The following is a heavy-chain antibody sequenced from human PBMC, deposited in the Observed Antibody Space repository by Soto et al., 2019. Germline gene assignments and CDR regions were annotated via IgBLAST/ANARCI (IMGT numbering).Heavy chain of an antibody. CDR2: ISNSGGT. CDR3: SRVFGAYWYLDY. CDR1: GDSISSYY. J-gene: IGHJ4*02. Sequence: SETLSLTCTVSGDSISSYYWSWVRQPPGKGLEWIGYISNSGGTNVNPSLKGRVTLSVDTSMNQFSLRLSSVTAADTAVYFCSRVFGAYWYLDYWGQGTQVTVSS. V-gene: IGHV4-59*01. D-gene: IGHD2-8*02.